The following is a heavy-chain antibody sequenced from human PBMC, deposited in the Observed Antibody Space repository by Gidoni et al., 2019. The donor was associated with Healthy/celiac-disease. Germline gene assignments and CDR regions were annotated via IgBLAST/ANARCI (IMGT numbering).Heavy chain of an antibody. CDR3: ASPSVDCSSTSCYLWSRYYGMDV. D-gene: IGHD2-2*01. Sequence: EVQLVESGGGLIQPGGSLRLSCAASGFTVSSNYMSWFRKAPGKGLEWVSVIYSGGSTYYADSVKGRFTISRDNSKNTLYLQMNSLRAEDTAVYYCASPSVDCSSTSCYLWSRYYGMDVWGQGTTVTVSS. CDR2: IYSGGST. V-gene: IGHV3-53*01. J-gene: IGHJ6*02. CDR1: GFTVSSNY.